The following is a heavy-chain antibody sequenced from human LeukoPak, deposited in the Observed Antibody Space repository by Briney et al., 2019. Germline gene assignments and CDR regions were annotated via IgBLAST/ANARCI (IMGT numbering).Heavy chain of an antibody. J-gene: IGHJ3*02. Sequence: GGSLRLSCAASGFTFSSYATHWVRQAPGKGLEWVAVISYDGSNKYYADSVKGRFTISRDNSKNTLYLQMNSLRAEDTAVYFCARERQDTILHSGAFDIWGQGTMVTVSS. V-gene: IGHV3-30-3*01. D-gene: IGHD2-21*01. CDR3: ARERQDTILHSGAFDI. CDR2: ISYDGSNK. CDR1: GFTFSSYA.